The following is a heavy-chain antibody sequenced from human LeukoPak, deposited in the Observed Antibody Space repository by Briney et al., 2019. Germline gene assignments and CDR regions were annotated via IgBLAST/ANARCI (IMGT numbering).Heavy chain of an antibody. V-gene: IGHV4-34*01. CDR3: ARLRIVGATTIDY. CDR2: INHSGST. J-gene: IGHJ4*02. D-gene: IGHD1-26*01. CDR1: GGSFSGYY. Sequence: SETLSLTCAVYGGSFSGYYWSWIRQPPGKGLEWIGEINHSGSTNYNPSLKSRVTISVDTSKNQFSLKLSSVTAADTAVYYCARLRIVGATTIDYWGQGTLVTVSS.